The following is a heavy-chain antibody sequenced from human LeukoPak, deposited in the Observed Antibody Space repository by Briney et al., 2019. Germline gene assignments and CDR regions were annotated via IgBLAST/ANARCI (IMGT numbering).Heavy chain of an antibody. CDR2: INPNSGGT. V-gene: IGHV1-2*02. Sequence: SVKVSCQASGYTFTGYYMHWVRQAPGQGLEWMGWINPNSGGTNYAQKFQGRVNMTRDTSISTAYMELSRLRSDDTAVYYCARYDFGVVTNYYFDYWGQGTLVTVSS. CDR1: GYTFTGYY. D-gene: IGHD3-3*01. CDR3: ARYDFGVVTNYYFDY. J-gene: IGHJ4*02.